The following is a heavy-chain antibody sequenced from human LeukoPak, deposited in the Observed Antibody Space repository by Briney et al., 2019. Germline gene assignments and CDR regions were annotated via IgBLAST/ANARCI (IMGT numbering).Heavy chain of an antibody. CDR2: IYTSGST. J-gene: IGHJ3*02. CDR1: GGSISSYY. CDR3: ARRLQRGYCSSTSCQSPVGAFDI. D-gene: IGHD2-2*01. Sequence: SETLSLTCTVSGGSISSYYWSWIRQPAGKGLEWIGRIYTSGSTNYNPSLRSRVTMSVDTSKNQFSLKLSSVTAADTAVYYCARRLQRGYCSSTSCQSPVGAFDIWGQGTMVTVSS. V-gene: IGHV4-4*07.